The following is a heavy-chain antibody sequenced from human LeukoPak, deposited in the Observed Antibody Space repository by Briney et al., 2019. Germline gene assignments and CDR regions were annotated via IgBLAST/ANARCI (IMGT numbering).Heavy chain of an antibody. CDR1: GYTFTSYA. Sequence: ASVKVSCKASGYTFTSYAMHWVRQAPGQRLEWMGWINAGNGNTKYSQKFQGRVTITRDTSASTAYMELSSLRSEDTAVYYCAKAGSGSYPTFLDYWGQGTPVTVSS. V-gene: IGHV1-3*01. J-gene: IGHJ4*02. CDR3: AKAGSGSYPTFLDY. CDR2: INAGNGNT. D-gene: IGHD1-26*01.